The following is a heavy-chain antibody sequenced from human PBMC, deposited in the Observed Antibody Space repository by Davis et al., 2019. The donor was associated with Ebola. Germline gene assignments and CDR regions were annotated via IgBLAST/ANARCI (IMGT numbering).Heavy chain of an antibody. CDR2: IYHSGET. V-gene: IGHV4-4*02. J-gene: IGHJ4*02. CDR3: ARAYNWNYAYHVDY. CDR1: GASTVGTPR. Sequence: PSETLSLTCAVSGASTVGTPRYICVRQSPGKGLEWIGEIYHSGETNYTPSLKSRVSISVDKSKRRFSLSLNAMTAADTAMYYCARAYNWNYAYHVDYWGQGTLVTVSS. D-gene: IGHD1-7*01.